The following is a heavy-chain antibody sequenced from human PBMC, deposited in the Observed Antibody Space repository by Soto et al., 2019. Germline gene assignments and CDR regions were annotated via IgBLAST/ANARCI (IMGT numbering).Heavy chain of an antibody. CDR3: ARGYSSSWGADYMDV. D-gene: IGHD6-13*01. V-gene: IGHV3-33*01. CDR2: IWYDGSNK. J-gene: IGHJ6*03. CDR1: GFTFSSYG. Sequence: QVQLVESGGGVVQPGRSLRLSCAASGFTFSSYGMHWVRQAPGKGLEWVAVIWYDGSNKYYADSVKGRFTISRDNSKNTLYLQMNSLRAEDTAVYYCARGYSSSWGADYMDVWGKGTTVTVSS.